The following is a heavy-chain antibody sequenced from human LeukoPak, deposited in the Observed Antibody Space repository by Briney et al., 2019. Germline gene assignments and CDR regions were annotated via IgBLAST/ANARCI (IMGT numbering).Heavy chain of an antibody. V-gene: IGHV3-21*01. D-gene: IGHD6-19*01. CDR2: ISSSSSYI. CDR3: ARLQWLQTGRDFFDY. CDR1: GFTFSNYN. Sequence: GGSLRLSCAASGFTFSNYNMNWVRQAPGTGLEWVSSISSSSSYIYYADSVKGRFTISRDNAKNSVYLQMSSLRAEDTAVYYCARLQWLQTGRDFFDYWGQGTLVTVSS. J-gene: IGHJ4*02.